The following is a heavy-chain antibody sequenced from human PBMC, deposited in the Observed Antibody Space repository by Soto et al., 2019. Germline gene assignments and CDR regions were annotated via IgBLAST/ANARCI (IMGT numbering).Heavy chain of an antibody. J-gene: IGHJ4*02. CDR1: GFTFSSYA. D-gene: IGHD6-13*01. V-gene: IGHV3-23*01. CDR3: AKVGAEYSSSWYYFDY. Sequence: GGSLRLSCAASGFTFSSYAMSWVRQAPGKGLEWVSAISGSGGSTYYADSVKGRFTISRDNSKNTLYLQMNSLRAEDTAVYYCAKVGAEYSSSWYYFDYWGQGTLVTVSS. CDR2: ISGSGGST.